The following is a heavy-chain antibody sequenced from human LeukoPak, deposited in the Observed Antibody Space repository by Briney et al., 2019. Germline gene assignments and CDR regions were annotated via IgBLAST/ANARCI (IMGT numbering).Heavy chain of an antibody. CDR1: GYTFTSYG. CDR2: ISAYNGNT. J-gene: IGHJ5*02. V-gene: IGHV1-18*01. D-gene: IGHD5-18*01. CDR3: AEYSYGYGNWFDP. Sequence: GASVKVSCKASGYTFTSYGISWVRQAPGQGLEWMGWISAYNGNTNYAQKLRGRVTMTTDTSTSTAYMELRSLRSDDTAVYYCAEYSYGYGNWFDPWGQGTLVTVSS.